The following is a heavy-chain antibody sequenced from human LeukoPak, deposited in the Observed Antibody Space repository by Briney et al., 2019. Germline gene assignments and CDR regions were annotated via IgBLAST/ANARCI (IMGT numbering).Heavy chain of an antibody. CDR2: IYHSGST. D-gene: IGHD2/OR15-2a*01. CDR3: ARGRGSMIRGRPNWYFDL. Sequence: KTSETLSLTCTVSGGSISSGGYYWGWIRQPPGKGLEWIGSIYHSGSTFYNPSLKSRVTISVDPSKNQFSLKLSSVIVADTAVYYCARGRGSMIRGRPNWYFDLWGRGTLVTVSS. V-gene: IGHV4-39*07. J-gene: IGHJ2*01. CDR1: GGSISSGGYY.